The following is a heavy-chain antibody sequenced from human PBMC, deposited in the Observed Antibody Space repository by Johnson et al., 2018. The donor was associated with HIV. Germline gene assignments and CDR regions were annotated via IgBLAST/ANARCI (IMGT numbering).Heavy chain of an antibody. D-gene: IGHD6-13*01. CDR3: ARVRTAAGFDAFDI. CDR2: IYSGGST. V-gene: IGHV3-66*02. Sequence: VESGGGVVQPGGSLRLSCAASGFTVSSNYMSWVRQAPGKGLEWVSVIYSGGSTYYADSVKGRFTISRDNSKNTLYLQMNSLRAEDTAVYYCARVRTAAGFDAFDIRGQGTMVTVSS. J-gene: IGHJ3*02. CDR1: GFTVSSNY.